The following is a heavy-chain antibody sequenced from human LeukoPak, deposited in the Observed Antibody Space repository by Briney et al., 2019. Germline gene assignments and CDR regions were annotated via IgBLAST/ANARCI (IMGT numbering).Heavy chain of an antibody. J-gene: IGHJ5*02. Sequence: SETLSLTCTVSGGSISSYYWSWIRQPPGKGLEWIGYIYYSGSTNYNPSLKSRVTISVDTSKNQFSLKLSSVTAADTAVYYCARAHTAMVGWFDPWGQGTLVTVSS. CDR3: ARAHTAMVGWFDP. V-gene: IGHV4-59*08. D-gene: IGHD5-18*01. CDR1: GGSISSYY. CDR2: IYYSGST.